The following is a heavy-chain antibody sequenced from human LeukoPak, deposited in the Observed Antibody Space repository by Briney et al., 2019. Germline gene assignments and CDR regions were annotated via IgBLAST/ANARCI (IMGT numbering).Heavy chain of an antibody. CDR3: ARVRLGRGLDY. V-gene: IGHV4-4*07. Sequence: PSETLSLTCTVSGDSISSSYWGWIRHPAEKGLEWIGRIHTSGSTYYSPSLKSRVTMSVDTSTNQFSLELSSVTAADTAMYFCARVRLGRGLDYWGQGTLVTVSS. J-gene: IGHJ4*02. CDR2: IHTSGST. CDR1: GDSISSSY. D-gene: IGHD6-19*01.